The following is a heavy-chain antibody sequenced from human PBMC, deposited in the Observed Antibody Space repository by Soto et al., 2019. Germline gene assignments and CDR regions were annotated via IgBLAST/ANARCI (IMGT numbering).Heavy chain of an antibody. CDR3: AGGQLASGGYYYGMDV. Sequence: PSETLSLTCAVSGYSISSGYYWGWIRQPPGKGLAWLGSIYHSGSTYYNPSLKSRVTISVDTSKNQCSLNLSSGAAADTAVYYCAGGQLASGGYYYGMDVWGQGTTVTVSS. CDR2: IYHSGST. J-gene: IGHJ6*02. V-gene: IGHV4-38-2*01. D-gene: IGHD6-6*01. CDR1: GYSISSGYY.